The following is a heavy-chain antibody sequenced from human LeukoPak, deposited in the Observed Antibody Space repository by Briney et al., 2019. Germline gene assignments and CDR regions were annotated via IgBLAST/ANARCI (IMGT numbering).Heavy chain of an antibody. D-gene: IGHD3-22*01. Sequence: GGSLRLSCAVSGFTFSTYAMNWVRQAPGKGLECVSGISAGASTYYADSVKGRFTISRDNSKNTLYLQMNSLRAEDTAVYYCGRDLFMIVVPGQNVLDYWGQGTLVTVSS. CDR3: GRDLFMIVVPGQNVLDY. J-gene: IGHJ4*02. CDR2: ISAGAST. CDR1: GFTFSTYA. V-gene: IGHV3-23*01.